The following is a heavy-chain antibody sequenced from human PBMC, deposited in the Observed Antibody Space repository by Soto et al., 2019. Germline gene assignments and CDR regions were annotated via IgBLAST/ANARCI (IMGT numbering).Heavy chain of an antibody. CDR2: INSDGSST. CDR1: GSTFSNDW. CDR3: ARDRSYSLDV. V-gene: IGHV3-74*01. Sequence: PVGSLRLSCAVSGSTFSNDWMHWVRQAPGKGLVWVSHINSDGSSTNCADFVKGRFTIARDNAKNTVYLQMNSLRAEDTAVYYCARDRSYSLDVWGQGTTVTVSS. J-gene: IGHJ6*02.